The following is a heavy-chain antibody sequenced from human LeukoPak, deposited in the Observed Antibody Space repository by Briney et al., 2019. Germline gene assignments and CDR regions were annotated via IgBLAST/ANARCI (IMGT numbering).Heavy chain of an antibody. V-gene: IGHV4-38-2*02. CDR1: GYSISSGYY. D-gene: IGHD3-3*01. CDR2: IYHSGST. J-gene: IGHJ5*02. CDR3: ARDLSYDFWGGYNWFDP. Sequence: SETLSLTCTVSGYSISSGYYWGWIRQPPGKGLEWIGSIYHSGSTYYNPSLKSRVTISVDTSKNQFSLKLSSVTAADTAVYYCARDLSYDFWGGYNWFDPWGQGTLVTVSS.